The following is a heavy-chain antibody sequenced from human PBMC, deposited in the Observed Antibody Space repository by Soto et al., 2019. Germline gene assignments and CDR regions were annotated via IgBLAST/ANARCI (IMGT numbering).Heavy chain of an antibody. D-gene: IGHD6-13*01. Sequence: PGGSLRLSCAASGFTFSNYWMSWVRQAPGKGLEWVANIKQDGSEKYYVDSVRGRFTISRDNAKDSVYLQMNSLRAEDTAVYYCARIGYSSSCFDYWGQGTLVTVSS. CDR3: ARIGYSSSCFDY. CDR1: GFTFSNYW. CDR2: IKQDGSEK. V-gene: IGHV3-7*03. J-gene: IGHJ4*02.